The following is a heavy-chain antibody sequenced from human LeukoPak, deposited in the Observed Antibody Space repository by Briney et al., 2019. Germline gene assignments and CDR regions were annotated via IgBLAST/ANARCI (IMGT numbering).Heavy chain of an antibody. CDR1: GFTFSSYS. Sequence: PGGSLRLSCAASGFTFSSYSMNWVRQAPGKGLEWVSSISSSSSYIYYADSVKGRFTISRDDSKNTLYLQMNSLRAEDTAVYHCAKSLRLPTHYGSAPRWFDPWGQGTLVTVSS. D-gene: IGHD3-10*01. J-gene: IGHJ5*02. CDR3: AKSLRLPTHYGSAPRWFDP. V-gene: IGHV3-21*04. CDR2: ISSSSSYI.